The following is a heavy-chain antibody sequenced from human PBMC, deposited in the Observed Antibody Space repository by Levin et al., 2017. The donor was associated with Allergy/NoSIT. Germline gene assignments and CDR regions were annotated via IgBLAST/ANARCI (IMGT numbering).Heavy chain of an antibody. V-gene: IGHV3-53*01. D-gene: IGHD3/OR15-3a*01. CDR3: ARDMKTDFSWTRFDP. J-gene: IGHJ5*02. CDR2: IYSDGRTT. CDR1: GFTVSSSY. Sequence: QTGGSLRLSCEASGFTVSSSYMSWVRQAPGKGLEWVSVIYSDGRTTNYADSVKGRFTISRDNSKNTLYLQMNSLRAEDTAVYYCARDMKTDFSWTRFDPWGQGTLVTVSS.